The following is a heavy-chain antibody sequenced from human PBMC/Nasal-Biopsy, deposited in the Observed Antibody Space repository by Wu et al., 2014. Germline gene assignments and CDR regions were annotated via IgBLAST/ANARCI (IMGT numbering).Heavy chain of an antibody. CDR3: ARDRINYYGSGSYAFDV. J-gene: IGHJ3*01. CDR2: VSYSGST. D-gene: IGHD3-10*01. CDR1: EASMNNYY. V-gene: IGHV4-59*01. Sequence: TLSLTCTVSEASMNNYYWTWIRQPPGKGLEWIGYVSYSGSTNYNPSLKSRVAMSVDSSKKQFSLKLTSVTAADTAVYFCARDRINYYGSGSYAFDVWGQGTMVTISS.